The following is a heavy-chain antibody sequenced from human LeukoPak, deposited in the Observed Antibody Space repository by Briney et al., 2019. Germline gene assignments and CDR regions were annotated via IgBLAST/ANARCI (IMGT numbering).Heavy chain of an antibody. CDR3: ARVDVFLDY. CDR2: VYHSGSA. J-gene: IGHJ4*02. Sequence: SGTLSLTCAVSGASISSNNWWTWVRQPPGRGLEWIGEVYHSGSANYNPSLKSRVTISVDKSKNQFSLNLSSVTAADTAVYFCARVDVFLDYWGQGTLVTVSS. CDR1: GASISSNNW. D-gene: IGHD3/OR15-3a*01. V-gene: IGHV4-4*02.